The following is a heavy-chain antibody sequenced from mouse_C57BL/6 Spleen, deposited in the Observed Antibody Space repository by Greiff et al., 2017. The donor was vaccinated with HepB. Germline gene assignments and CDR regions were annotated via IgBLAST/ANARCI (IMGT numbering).Heavy chain of an antibody. V-gene: IGHV1-9*01. D-gene: IGHD1-1*01. J-gene: IGHJ2*01. Sequence: VQLQQSGAELMKPGASVKLSCKATGYTFTGYWIEWVKQRPGHGLEWIGEILPGSGSTNYNEKFKGKATFTADTSSSTASMQLSSLTTEDSAIYYCARSSHYFGSGPYFAYWGQGTTLTVSS. CDR1: GYTFTGYW. CDR3: ARSSHYFGSGPYFAY. CDR2: ILPGSGST.